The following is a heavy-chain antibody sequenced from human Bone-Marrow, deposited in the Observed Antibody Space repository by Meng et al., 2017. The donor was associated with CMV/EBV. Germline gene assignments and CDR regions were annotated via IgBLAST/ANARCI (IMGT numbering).Heavy chain of an antibody. V-gene: IGHV3-30*04. Sequence: GESLKISCEASGFTFSGYAMHWVRQAPGKGLEWMTLISNDGSEKYYTNSVKGRFTISRDNSRNTLYLQMNSLRVEDSAIYYCSREHLSFANYGMDVWGAGTTVTVSS. CDR1: GFTFSGYA. J-gene: IGHJ6*04. CDR3: SREHLSFANYGMDV. CDR2: ISNDGSEK. D-gene: IGHD2/OR15-2a*01.